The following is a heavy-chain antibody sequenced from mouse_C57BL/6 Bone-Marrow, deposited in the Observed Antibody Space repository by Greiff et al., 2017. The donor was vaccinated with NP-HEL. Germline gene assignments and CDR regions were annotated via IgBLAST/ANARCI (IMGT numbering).Heavy chain of an antibody. CDR3: ARKLAYWYFDV. J-gene: IGHJ1*03. D-gene: IGHD4-1*01. V-gene: IGHV5-17*01. CDR1: GFTFSDYG. CDR2: ISSGSSTI. Sequence: EVQRVESGGGLVKPGGSLKLSCAASGFTFSDYGMHWVRQAPEKGLEWVAYISSGSSTIYYVDTVKGRFTISRDNAKNTLFLQMTSLRSEDTAMYYCARKLAYWYFDVWGTGTTVTVSS.